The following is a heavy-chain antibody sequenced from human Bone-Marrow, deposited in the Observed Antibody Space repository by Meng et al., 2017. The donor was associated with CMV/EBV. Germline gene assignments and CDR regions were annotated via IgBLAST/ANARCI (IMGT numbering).Heavy chain of an antibody. CDR1: GFTFDDYA. J-gene: IGHJ6*02. V-gene: IGHV3-9*01. CDR2: ISWNSGSI. CDR3: AREVVPAAIWPSYGMDF. D-gene: IGHD2-2*01. Sequence: SLKISCAASGFTFDDYAMHWVRQAPGKGLEWVSGISWNSGSIGYADSVKGRFTISRDNAKNSLYLQMNSLRAEDTAVYYCAREVVPAAIWPSYGMDFWGQGTTVTVSS.